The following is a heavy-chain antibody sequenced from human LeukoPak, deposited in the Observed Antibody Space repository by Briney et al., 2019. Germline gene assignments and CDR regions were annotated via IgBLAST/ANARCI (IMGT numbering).Heavy chain of an antibody. CDR1: GFTFTDYY. J-gene: IGHJ4*02. CDR3: GGEPYGTSSDRLDY. V-gene: IGHV3-11*04. Sequence: GGSLRLSCAASGFTFTDYYLSWIRQAPGKGLEWVAYISSTGSLMYYAHSVKGRFTISRDNAQNLVCLQMNNLRAEDTAVYYCGGEPYGTSSDRLDYWGQGTLVTVSS. CDR2: ISSTGSLM. D-gene: IGHD6-6*01.